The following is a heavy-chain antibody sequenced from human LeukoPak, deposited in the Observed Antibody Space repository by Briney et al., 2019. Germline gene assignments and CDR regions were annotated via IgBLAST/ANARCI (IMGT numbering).Heavy chain of an antibody. V-gene: IGHV4-39*01. CDR1: GGSISSSSYY. D-gene: IGHD3-3*01. J-gene: IGHJ6*02. Sequence: SETLSLTCTVSGGSISSSSYYWGWIRQPPGKGLEWIGSIYYSGSTYYNPSLKSRVTISVDTSKNQFSLKLSSVTAADTAVYYCARGGDFWSGYSLGHYYYYGMDVWGQGTTVTVSS. CDR3: ARGGDFWSGYSLGHYYYYGMDV. CDR2: IYYSGST.